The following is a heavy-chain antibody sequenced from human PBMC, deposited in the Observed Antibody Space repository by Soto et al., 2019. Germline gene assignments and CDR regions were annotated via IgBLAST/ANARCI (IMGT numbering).Heavy chain of an antibody. CDR3: ARGVNDDS. V-gene: IGHV3-53*01. Sequence: VKLVESGGGLMQPGGSLRLSCAASGFSVGGNPMTWVRQAPGKGLEWVAVIHTGGSTFYADSGKGRFTISRDNSKNTVYLKMNSRSVGDTAIYFWARGVNDDSWGQGTLVTVSS. CDR1: GFSVGGNP. J-gene: IGHJ4*02. CDR2: IHTGGST. D-gene: IGHD3-10*01.